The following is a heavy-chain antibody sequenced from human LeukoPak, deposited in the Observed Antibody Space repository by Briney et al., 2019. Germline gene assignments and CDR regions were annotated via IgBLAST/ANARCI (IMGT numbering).Heavy chain of an antibody. Sequence: GSLRLSCAASGFTFSASAMHWVRQAPGRGLEWVSFITTSGSDIDYADSVKGRFTISRDNANNTLFLQMNSLRVEDTAVYYCARLIIYDGRDYWGQGTLVTVSS. J-gene: IGHJ4*02. CDR1: GFTFSASA. CDR2: ITTSGSDI. V-gene: IGHV3-21*01. CDR3: ARLIIYDGRDY. D-gene: IGHD3-3*01.